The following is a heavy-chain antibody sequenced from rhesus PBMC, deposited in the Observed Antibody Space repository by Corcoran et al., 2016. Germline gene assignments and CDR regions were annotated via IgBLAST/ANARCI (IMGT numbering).Heavy chain of an antibody. CDR3: ARAYSWNTPPGGYFEF. J-gene: IGHJ1*01. CDR1: GGSISSGYYY. V-gene: IGHV4-122*02. CDR2: ITYSGST. Sequence: QVQLQESGPGLVKPSETLSLTCAVSGGSISSGYYYWSWIRQPPGKGLEWIGYITYSGSTSYNPSLKSRVTISRDTSKNQFSLKLSSVTAADTAVYYCARAYSWNTPPGGYFEFWGPGVLVTVSS. D-gene: IGHD1-20*01.